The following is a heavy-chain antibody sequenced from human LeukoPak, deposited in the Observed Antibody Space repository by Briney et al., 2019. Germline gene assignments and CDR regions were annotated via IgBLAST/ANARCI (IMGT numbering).Heavy chain of an antibody. CDR2: INTNTGNP. CDR3: ARLRWVGGSYTVDY. V-gene: IGHV7-4-1*02. D-gene: IGHD1-26*01. Sequence: AASVKVSCKASGYTFTGYYMHWVRQAPGQGLEWMGWINTNTGNPTYAQGFTGRFVFSLDTSVSTAYLQINSVKAEDTAVYYCARLRWVGGSYTVDYWGQGTLVTVSS. J-gene: IGHJ4*02. CDR1: GYTFTGYY.